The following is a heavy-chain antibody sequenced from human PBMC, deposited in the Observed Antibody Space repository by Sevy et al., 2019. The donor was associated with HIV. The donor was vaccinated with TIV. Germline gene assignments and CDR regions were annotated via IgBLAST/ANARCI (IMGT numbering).Heavy chain of an antibody. D-gene: IGHD1-26*01. J-gene: IGHJ1*01. V-gene: IGHV3-30*04. Sequence: GGSLRLSCTVSGFIFSNFAMHWVRQAPGKGLEWVAVTSYDGSHKYYADSVKGRFTVSRDNSRNILSLAMSSLTRADTAVYYCARGENDDEFFEYWGQGTLVTVSS. CDR2: TSYDGSHK. CDR3: ARGENDDEFFEY. CDR1: GFIFSNFA.